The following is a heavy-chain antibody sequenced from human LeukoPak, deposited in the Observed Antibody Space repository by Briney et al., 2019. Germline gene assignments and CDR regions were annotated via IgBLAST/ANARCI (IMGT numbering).Heavy chain of an antibody. Sequence: ASVKVSCKASGYTFTSYGISWVRQAPGQGLEWMGWISAYNGNTNYAQKLQGRVTMTTDTSTSTAYMELRGLRSDDTAVYYCARDGADWWYYDFWNYGMDVWGQGTTVTVSS. CDR3: ARDGADWWYYDFWNYGMDV. V-gene: IGHV1-18*01. CDR2: ISAYNGNT. J-gene: IGHJ6*02. D-gene: IGHD3-3*01. CDR1: GYTFTSYG.